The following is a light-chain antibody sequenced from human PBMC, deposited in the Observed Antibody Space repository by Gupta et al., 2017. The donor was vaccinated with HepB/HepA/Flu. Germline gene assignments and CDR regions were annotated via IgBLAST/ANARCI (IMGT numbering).Light chain of an antibody. CDR3: QQYNSWVT. Sequence: IVMTQFPATLSVSPGERATLSCRTSKSIGNKLAWYQQRPGQVPRLLIYDASTRATGIPPRFTGSGSGTEFTLTISNLRSEESAVYFCQQYNSWVTFGGGTKVEIK. CDR1: KSIGNK. V-gene: IGKV3-15*01. J-gene: IGKJ4*01. CDR2: DAS.